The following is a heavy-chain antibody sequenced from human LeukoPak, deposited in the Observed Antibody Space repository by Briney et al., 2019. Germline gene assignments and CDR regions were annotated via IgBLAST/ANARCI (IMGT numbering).Heavy chain of an antibody. J-gene: IGHJ3*01. CDR2: ISSSISSI. CDR3: ARGGYCSGGSCYPFNAFDV. CDR1: GFTFSSYS. D-gene: IGHD2-15*01. Sequence: GGSLRLSCAASGFTFSSYSMNWVRQAPGKGLEWISYISSSISSIYYADSVKGRFTISRDNAKSSLHLQMNSLRAEDTAVYYCARGGYCSGGSCYPFNAFDVWGLGTVVTVSS. V-gene: IGHV3-48*04.